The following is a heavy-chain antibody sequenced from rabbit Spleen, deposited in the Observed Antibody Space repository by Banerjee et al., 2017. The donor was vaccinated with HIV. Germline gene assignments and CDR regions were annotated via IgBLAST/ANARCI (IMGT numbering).Heavy chain of an antibody. Sequence: LEESGGDLVKPEGSLTLTCTASGFSFSSSYWICWVRQAPGKGLEWIACICAGSSGDTYYASWAKGRFTISKTSSTTVTLQVNSLTAADTATYFCARSAGGSSGDGLNSWGPGTLVTVS. CDR1: GFSFSSSYW. CDR3: ARSAGGSSGDGLNS. CDR2: ICAGSSGDT. J-gene: IGHJ2*01. V-gene: IGHV1S45*01. D-gene: IGHD8-1*01.